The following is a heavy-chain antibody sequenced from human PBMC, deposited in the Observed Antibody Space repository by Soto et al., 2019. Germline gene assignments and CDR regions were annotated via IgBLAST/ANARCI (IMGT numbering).Heavy chain of an antibody. CDR2: IYHTGGT. CDR3: AQNLDSYSSSTADY. CDR1: GGSISSRNW. V-gene: IGHV4-4*02. J-gene: IGHJ4*02. D-gene: IGHD6-6*01. Sequence: TETLSLTCAVSGGSISSRNWWSWVRQPPGKGLEWIAEIYHTGGTNYNPSLKTRVTISVDKSKNEFNLRLTSVTAADTAVYYCAQNLDSYSSSTADYWGQGILVTVYS.